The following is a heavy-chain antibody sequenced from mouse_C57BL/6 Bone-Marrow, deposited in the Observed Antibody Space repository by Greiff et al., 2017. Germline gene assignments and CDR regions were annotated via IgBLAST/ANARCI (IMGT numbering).Heavy chain of an antibody. Sequence: QVQLQQSGAELVKPGASVKLSCKASGYSFTSYWMQWVQQRPGQGLEWIGEIGPSDSYTNYNQKFKGKATLTVDTSSSTAYMQLSSLTSEDSAVYYCARDVEPDFDYWGQGTTLTVSS. CDR1: GYSFTSYW. V-gene: IGHV1-50*01. J-gene: IGHJ2*01. CDR3: ARDVEPDFDY. CDR2: IGPSDSYT.